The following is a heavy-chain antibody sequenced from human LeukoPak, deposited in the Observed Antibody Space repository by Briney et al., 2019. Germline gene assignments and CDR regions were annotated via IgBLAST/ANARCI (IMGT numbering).Heavy chain of an antibody. V-gene: IGHV3-30*02. J-gene: IGHJ4*02. CDR2: IRYDGSNK. D-gene: IGHD6-13*01. CDR3: ARFGRGIAAAGLDY. CDR1: GFTFSSYG. Sequence: PGGSLRLSCAASGFTFSSYGMHWVRQAPGKGLEWVAFIRYDGSNKYYADSVKGRFTISRDNAKNSLYLQMNSLRAEDTAVYYCARFGRGIAAAGLDYWGQGTLVTVSS.